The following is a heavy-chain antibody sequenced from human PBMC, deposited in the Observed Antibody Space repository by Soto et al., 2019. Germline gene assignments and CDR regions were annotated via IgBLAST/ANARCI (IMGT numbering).Heavy chain of an antibody. J-gene: IGHJ5*02. Sequence: GGSLRLSCAASGFTFSSYAMSWVRQAPGKGLEWVSTISGSGRSTYYTDSVKGRLTISRDNSKNTLYLQMKSLRVEDTAVYYCAKGAPLGPTWDNWFDPWGQGTLVTVSS. CDR2: ISGSGRST. CDR3: AKGAPLGPTWDNWFDP. CDR1: GFTFSSYA. V-gene: IGHV3-23*01. D-gene: IGHD1-26*01.